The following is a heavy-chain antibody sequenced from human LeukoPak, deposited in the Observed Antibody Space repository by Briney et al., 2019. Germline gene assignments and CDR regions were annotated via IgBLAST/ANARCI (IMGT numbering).Heavy chain of an antibody. Sequence: PPETLSLTCAVSGGSFSGYYWSWIRQPPGKELEWIGEINHSGSTNYNPSLKSRVTISVDTSKNQFSLRLSSVTAADTAVYYCARGHYRVTYPLHWFDPWGQGTLVTVSS. J-gene: IGHJ5*02. V-gene: IGHV4-34*01. D-gene: IGHD1-26*01. CDR3: ARGHYRVTYPLHWFDP. CDR2: INHSGST. CDR1: GGSFSGYY.